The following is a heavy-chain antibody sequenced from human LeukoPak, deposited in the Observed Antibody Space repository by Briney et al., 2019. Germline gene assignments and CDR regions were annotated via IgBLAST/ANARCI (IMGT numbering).Heavy chain of an antibody. V-gene: IGHV3-7*01. D-gene: IGHD4-17*01. J-gene: IGHJ4*02. CDR1: GFPFTRHW. Sequence: GGSLRLSWAASGFPFTRHWMGRVRQAPGKGLEWVASVKKDGNQYSVDSVKGRFIISRDNARNSLSLQINSVRVEDTAIYFCARGPDYGDRLDYFDCWGQGTLVTVSS. CDR3: ARGPDYGDRLDYFDC. CDR2: VKKDGNQ.